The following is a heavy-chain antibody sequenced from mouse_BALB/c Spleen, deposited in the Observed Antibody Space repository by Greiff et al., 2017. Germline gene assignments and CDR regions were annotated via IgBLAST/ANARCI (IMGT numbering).Heavy chain of an antibody. J-gene: IGHJ2*01. V-gene: IGHV3-2*02. CDR3: ARDDYGFDY. CDR2: ISYSGST. CDR1: GYSITSDYA. Sequence: DVKLQESGPGLVKPSQSLSLTCTVTGYSITSDYAWNWIRQFPGNKLEWMGYISYSGSTSYNPSLKSRISITRDTSKNQFFLQLNSVTTEDTATYYCARDDYGFDYWGQGTTLTVSS. D-gene: IGHD2-4*01.